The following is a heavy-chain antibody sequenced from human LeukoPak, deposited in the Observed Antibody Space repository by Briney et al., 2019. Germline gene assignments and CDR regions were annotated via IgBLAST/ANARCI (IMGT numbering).Heavy chain of an antibody. CDR1: GFSFSTYE. Sequence: GGSLRLSCAASGFSFSTYEMNWVRRAPGKGLEWVSYISSSGSIMYSADSVKGRFTISRDNAKNSLFLQMNSLRVEDTAIYYCSVQYSSSSVVDFWGQGALVTVSS. V-gene: IGHV3-48*03. CDR3: SVQYSSSSVVDF. J-gene: IGHJ4*02. CDR2: ISSSGSIM. D-gene: IGHD6-6*01.